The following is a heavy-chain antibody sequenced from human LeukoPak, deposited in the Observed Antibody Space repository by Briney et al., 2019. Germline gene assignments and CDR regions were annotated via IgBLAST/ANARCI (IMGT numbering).Heavy chain of an antibody. Sequence: GASVKVSCKASGYTFTSYDINWVRQATGQGLEWMGWMNPNSGNTGYAQKFQGRVTMTRNTSISTAYMELSSLRSEDTAVYHCAREATFGGVIPTGYWGQGTLVTVSS. D-gene: IGHD3-16*02. CDR1: GYTFTSYD. CDR2: MNPNSGNT. J-gene: IGHJ4*02. CDR3: AREATFGGVIPTGY. V-gene: IGHV1-8*01.